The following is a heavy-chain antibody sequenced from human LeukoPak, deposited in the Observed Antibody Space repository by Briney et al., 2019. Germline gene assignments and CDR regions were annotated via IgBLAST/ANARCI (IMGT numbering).Heavy chain of an antibody. V-gene: IGHV3-48*03. CDR3: VRGDRYFFDF. CDR2: IGNTGRTI. J-gene: IGHJ4*02. CDR1: GFTFSSYE. Sequence: GGSLRLSCAASGFTFSSYEMNWVRQAPGRGLEWVSYIGNTGRTIYYTDSVKGRFTISRDNTKNSLYLQMNSLRAEDTAIYYCVRGDRYFFDFWGQGTLVTVSS.